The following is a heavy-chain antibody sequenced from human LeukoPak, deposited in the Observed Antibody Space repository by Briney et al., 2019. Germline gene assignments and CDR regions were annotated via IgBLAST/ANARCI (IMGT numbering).Heavy chain of an antibody. Sequence: SETLSLTCTVSGGSISSGDYYWSWIRQPPGKGLEWIGYIYYSGSTYYNPSLKSRVTISVDTSKNQFSLKLSSVTAADTAVYYCARYVWGSYPTFEDYWGQGTLVTVSS. CDR2: IYYSGST. J-gene: IGHJ4*02. V-gene: IGHV4-30-4*02. CDR1: GGSISSGDYY. CDR3: ARYVWGSYPTFEDY. D-gene: IGHD3-16*02.